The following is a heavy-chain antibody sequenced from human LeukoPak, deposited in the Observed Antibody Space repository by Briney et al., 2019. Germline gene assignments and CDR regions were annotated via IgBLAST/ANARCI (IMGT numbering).Heavy chain of an antibody. Sequence: SETLSLTCTVSGGSVSSGSYYWSWIRQPPGKALEWIGYIYYSGSTNYNPSLMSRVTISVDTSKNQFSLKLSSVTAADTAVYYCARSAFLVTAPGLYYFDYWGQGTLVAVSS. J-gene: IGHJ4*02. CDR2: IYYSGST. CDR1: GGSVSSGSYY. V-gene: IGHV4-61*01. CDR3: ARSAFLVTAPGLYYFDY. D-gene: IGHD6-13*01.